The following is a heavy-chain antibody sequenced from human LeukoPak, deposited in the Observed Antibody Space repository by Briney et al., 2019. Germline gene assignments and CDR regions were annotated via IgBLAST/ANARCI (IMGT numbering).Heavy chain of an antibody. J-gene: IGHJ4*02. V-gene: IGHV4-59*01. Sequence: SETLSLTCTVSGGSISSYYWSWIRQPPGKGLEWVGYISNAGSSNYNPSLSSRITVSVATAKNQISLNLTSVTAADTAMYYCAKVGRGDYVWGSYYFDYWGQGTLVTVSS. CDR3: AKVGRGDYVWGSYYFDY. D-gene: IGHD3-16*01. CDR2: ISNAGSS. CDR1: GGSISSYY.